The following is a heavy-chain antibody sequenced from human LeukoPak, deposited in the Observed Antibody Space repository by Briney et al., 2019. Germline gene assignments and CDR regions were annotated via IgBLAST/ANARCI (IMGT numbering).Heavy chain of an antibody. Sequence: GGSLRLSCAASGFTFSSYSMYWVRQAPGKGLEWVANIKTDGTEAYYMDSVKGRFNISRDNAKNALYLQMSSLRTEDTAVYYCARDYDFWSGYFDWWGQGTRVTVSS. V-gene: IGHV3-7*05. J-gene: IGHJ4*02. D-gene: IGHD3-3*01. CDR1: GFTFSSYS. CDR2: IKTDGTEA. CDR3: ARDYDFWSGYFDW.